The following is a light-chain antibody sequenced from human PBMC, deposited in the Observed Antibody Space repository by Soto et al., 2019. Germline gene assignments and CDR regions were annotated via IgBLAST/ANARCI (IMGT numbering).Light chain of an antibody. J-gene: IGLJ2*01. Sequence: QPVLTQPSSVSGAPGQRVTISCTGTTSNLGADFDVHWYHHLPGTAPKLLIYANSNWPSGVPDRFSGSKSGSSASLAITGLQPEDEADYYCQSYDISLSGHVIFGGGTKLTVL. CDR2: ANS. V-gene: IGLV1-40*01. CDR1: TSNLGADFD. CDR3: QSYDISLSGHVI.